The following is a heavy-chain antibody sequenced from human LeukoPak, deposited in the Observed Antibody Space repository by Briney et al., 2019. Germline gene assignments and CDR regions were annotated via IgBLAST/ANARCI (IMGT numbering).Heavy chain of an antibody. J-gene: IGHJ4*02. Sequence: GGSLRLSCAASGFTFSSYGMHWVRQAPGKGLERVAVIWYDGSNKYYADSVKGRFTISRDNSKNTLYLQMNSLRAEDTAVYYCARDVIGSGSFDYWGQGTLVTVSS. V-gene: IGHV3-33*01. CDR2: IWYDGSNK. CDR1: GFTFSSYG. D-gene: IGHD3-10*01. CDR3: ARDVIGSGSFDY.